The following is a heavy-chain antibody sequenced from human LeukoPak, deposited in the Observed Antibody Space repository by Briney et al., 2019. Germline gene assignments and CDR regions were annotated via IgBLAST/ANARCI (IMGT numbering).Heavy chain of an antibody. D-gene: IGHD6-6*01. J-gene: IGHJ4*02. CDR3: AREEAAPYYFDY. CDR2: IYYSGST. V-gene: IGHV4-30-4*01. Sequence: PSETLSLTCTVSGGSISSGDYYWSWIRQPQGKGLEWIGYIYYSGSTYYNPSLKSRVTISVDTSKNQFSLKLSSVTAADTAVYYCAREEAAPYYFDYWGQGTLVTVSS. CDR1: GGSISSGDYY.